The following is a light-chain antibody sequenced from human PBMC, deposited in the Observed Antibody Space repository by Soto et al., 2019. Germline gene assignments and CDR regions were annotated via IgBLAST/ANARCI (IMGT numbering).Light chain of an antibody. V-gene: IGLV2-14*01. CDR1: SSDVGGYNY. CDR3: SSYTSSSTLV. Sequence: QSALTQPASVSGSPGQSNTISCTGTSSDVGGYNYVSWYQQHPGKAPKLMIYEVSNRPSGVSNRFSGSKSGNTASLTISGLQAEDEADYYCSSYTSSSTLVFGTGTKLTVL. CDR2: EVS. J-gene: IGLJ1*01.